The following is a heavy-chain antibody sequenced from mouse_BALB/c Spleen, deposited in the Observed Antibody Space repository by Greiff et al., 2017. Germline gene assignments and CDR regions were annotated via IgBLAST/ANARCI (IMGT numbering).Heavy chain of an antibody. J-gene: IGHJ4*01. CDR2: INSNGGST. D-gene: IGHD1-1*01. Sequence: EVQLVESGGGLVQPGGSLKLSCAASGFTFSSYGMSWVRQTPDKRLELVATINSNGGSTYYPDSVKGRFTISRDNAKNTLYLQMSSLKSEDTAMYYCARVGVYYGSRSAMDYWGQGTSVTVSS. V-gene: IGHV5-6-3*01. CDR1: GFTFSSYG. CDR3: ARVGVYYGSRSAMDY.